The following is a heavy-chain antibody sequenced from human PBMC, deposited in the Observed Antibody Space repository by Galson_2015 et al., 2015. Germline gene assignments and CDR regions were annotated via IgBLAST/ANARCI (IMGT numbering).Heavy chain of an antibody. Sequence: SLRLSCAASGFTFSSYWMSWVRQAPGKGLEWVANIKQDGSEKYYVDSVKGRFTISRDNAKNSLYLQMNSLRAEDTAVYYCAREGIEDRGGITVCAFDIWGQGTMVTVSS. D-gene: IGHD3-16*01. CDR3: AREGIEDRGGITVCAFDI. J-gene: IGHJ3*02. CDR1: GFTFSSYW. CDR2: IKQDGSEK. V-gene: IGHV3-7*01.